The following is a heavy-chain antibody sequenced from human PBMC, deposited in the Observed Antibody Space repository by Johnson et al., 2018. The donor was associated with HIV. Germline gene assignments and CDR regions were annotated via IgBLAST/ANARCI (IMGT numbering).Heavy chain of an antibody. CDR3: ARPGGDYSAFDI. J-gene: IGHJ3*02. CDR2: LWYDGSNK. V-gene: IGHV3-33*01. D-gene: IGHD4-17*01. Sequence: QVQLVESGGGVVQPGRSLRLSCAASGFTFNNYGMHWVRQAPGKGLEWVAVLWYDGSNKYYADSVKGRFTISRDNSKNTLYLQMNSLRAEDTAVYYCARPGGDYSAFDIWGQGTMVTVSS. CDR1: GFTFNNYG.